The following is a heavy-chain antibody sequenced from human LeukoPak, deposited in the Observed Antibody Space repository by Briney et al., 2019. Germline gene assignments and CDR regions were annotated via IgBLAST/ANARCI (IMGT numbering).Heavy chain of an antibody. CDR3: ARDPQPGPFYYYYYMDV. J-gene: IGHJ6*03. D-gene: IGHD3-16*01. CDR2: IWYAGSNK. CDR1: GFTFSSYG. V-gene: IGHV3-33*01. Sequence: GRSLRLSCAASGFTFSSYGMHWVRQAPGKGLEWVAVIWYAGSNKYYADSVKGRFTISRDNSKNTLYLQMNSLRAEDTAVYYCARDPQPGPFYYYYYMDVWGKGTTVTVSS.